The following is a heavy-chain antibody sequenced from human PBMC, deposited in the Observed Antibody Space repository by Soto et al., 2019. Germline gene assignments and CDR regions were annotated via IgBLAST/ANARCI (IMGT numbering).Heavy chain of an antibody. CDR1: GLTFSVYS. Sequence: EVHLVESGGDLVQRGGSLRLSCVASGLTFSVYSMNWVRQAQGKGLEWFSYITSDTKTIKYADSVKGRFTISRDNAKNSVYLQMNSLRDEDTAVYYCARSVEGHFDYWGQGTVVTVSS. D-gene: IGHD6-19*01. CDR2: ITSDTKTI. CDR3: ARSVEGHFDY. J-gene: IGHJ4*02. V-gene: IGHV3-48*02.